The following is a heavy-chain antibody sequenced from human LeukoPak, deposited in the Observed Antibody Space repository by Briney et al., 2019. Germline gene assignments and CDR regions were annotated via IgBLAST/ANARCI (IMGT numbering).Heavy chain of an antibody. V-gene: IGHV4-59*12. D-gene: IGHD5-12*01. J-gene: IGHJ4*02. Sequence: PSETLSLTCTVSGGSISSYYWSWIRQPPGKGLEWIGYIYYSGSTNYNPSLKSRVTISVDTSKNQFSPKLSSVTAAGTAVYYCAREWLRFLDYWGQGTLVTVSS. CDR1: GGSISSYY. CDR2: IYYSGST. CDR3: AREWLRFLDY.